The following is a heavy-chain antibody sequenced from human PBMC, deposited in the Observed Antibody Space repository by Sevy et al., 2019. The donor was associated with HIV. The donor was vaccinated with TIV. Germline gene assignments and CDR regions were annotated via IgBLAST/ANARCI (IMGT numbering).Heavy chain of an antibody. Sequence: SETLSLTCTVSGGSISSSSYYWGWIRQPPGKGLEWIGSIYYSGSTYYNPSLKSRVTISVDTSKNQFSLKLSPVTAADTAVYYCARTHSITFGGVIVNWFDPWGQGTLVTVSS. D-gene: IGHD3-16*02. CDR2: IYYSGST. CDR3: ARTHSITFGGVIVNWFDP. CDR1: GGSISSSSYY. J-gene: IGHJ5*02. V-gene: IGHV4-39*01.